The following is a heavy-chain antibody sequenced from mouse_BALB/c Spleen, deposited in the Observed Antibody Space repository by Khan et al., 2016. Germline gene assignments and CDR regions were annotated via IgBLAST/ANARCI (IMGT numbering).Heavy chain of an antibody. V-gene: IGHV14-3*02. D-gene: IGHD2-4*01. Sequence: VRLQQSGAELVKPGASVKLSCTASGFNIKDTYMHWVKQRPEQGLEWIGRIDPANGNTKYDPKFQGKATITADTSSNPAYLQLSSLTSEDTAVYYCARTPYDNDVGCAYWGQGTLVTGSA. CDR3: ARTPYDNDVGCAY. J-gene: IGHJ3*01. CDR1: GFNIKDTY. CDR2: IDPANGNT.